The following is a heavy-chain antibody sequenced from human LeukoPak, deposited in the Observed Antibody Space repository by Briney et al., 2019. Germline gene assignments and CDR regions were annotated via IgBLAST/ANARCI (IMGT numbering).Heavy chain of an antibody. D-gene: IGHD3-16*01. V-gene: IGHV3-74*01. CDR2: LNSDGTSI. Sequence: GGSLRLSCAASEFTFSDYWMHWVRQAPGKGLVWVARLNSDGTSINYADSVKGRFNISRDNAKNTLYLQMTSLKSEDTAVYFCARAKFGTGAFDIWGQGTLVTVSS. CDR3: ARAKFGTGAFDI. J-gene: IGHJ3*02. CDR1: EFTFSDYW.